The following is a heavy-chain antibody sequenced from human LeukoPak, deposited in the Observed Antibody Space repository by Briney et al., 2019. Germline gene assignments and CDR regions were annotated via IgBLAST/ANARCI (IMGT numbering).Heavy chain of an antibody. J-gene: IGHJ4*02. Sequence: PGRSLRLSCAASGFTFSSYGMHWVRQAPGKGLEWVAAISYDGSNKYYADSVKGRFTISRDNSKNTLYLQMNSLRAEDTAVYYCAKDRRRTTAAALDYWGQGTLVTVSS. V-gene: IGHV3-30*18. D-gene: IGHD1-7*01. CDR1: GFTFSSYG. CDR2: ISYDGSNK. CDR3: AKDRRRTTAAALDY.